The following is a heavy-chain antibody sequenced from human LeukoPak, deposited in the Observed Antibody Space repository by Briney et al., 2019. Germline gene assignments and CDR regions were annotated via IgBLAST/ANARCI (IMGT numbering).Heavy chain of an antibody. CDR1: GYTFTNYG. Sequence: ASVKVSRKASGYTFTNYGVSWVRQAPGQGLEWMGWISAYKDNTNYTQKLQGRVTMTTDTSTSTAHMELRSLRSDDTAVYYCARTAPGTSLGGYYYYMDVWGKGTTVTVSS. V-gene: IGHV1-18*01. CDR3: ARTAPGTSLGGYYYYMDV. CDR2: ISAYKDNT. J-gene: IGHJ6*03. D-gene: IGHD1/OR15-1a*01.